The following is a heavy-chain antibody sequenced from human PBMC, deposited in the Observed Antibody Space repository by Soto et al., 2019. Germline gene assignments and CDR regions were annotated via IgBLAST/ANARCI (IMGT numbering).Heavy chain of an antibody. Sequence: PSETLSLTCTVSGGSISSSSYYWGWIRQPPGKGLEWIGSIYYSGSTYYNPSLKSRVTISVDTSKNQFSLKLSSVTAADTAVYYCARDSDIVATIHYWGQGTLVTVSS. CDR3: ARDSDIVATIHY. D-gene: IGHD5-12*01. CDR2: IYYSGST. CDR1: GGSISSSSYY. V-gene: IGHV4-39*02. J-gene: IGHJ4*02.